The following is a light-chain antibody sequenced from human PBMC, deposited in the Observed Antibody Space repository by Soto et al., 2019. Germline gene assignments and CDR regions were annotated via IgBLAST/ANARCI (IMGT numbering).Light chain of an antibody. CDR1: QGINSF. CDR2: AAS. CDR3: EQLQRYRST. Sequence: IQCTHSPSSLSASVGDRVTITCRGSQGINSFLAWYQQKPGKAPKPRIYAASTLQSEVPSRFRGSSSGTDYILTISSLKPADFATYYCEQLQRYRSTFGGGTKV. V-gene: IGKV1-9*01. J-gene: IGKJ4*01.